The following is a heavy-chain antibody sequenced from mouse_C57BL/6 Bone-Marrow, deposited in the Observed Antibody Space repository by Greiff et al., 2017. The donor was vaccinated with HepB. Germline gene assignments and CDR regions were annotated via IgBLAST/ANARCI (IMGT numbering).Heavy chain of an antibody. D-gene: IGHD4-1*01. CDR1: GFSLTSFG. Sequence: VQLVESGPGLVAPSQSLSITCTVSGFSLTSFGVDWVRQSPGKGLEWLGVIWGVGSTNYNSAIKSRLSISKDNSKSQVFLKMKSLQTDDTAMYYCASELTGGFAYWGQGTLVTVSA. CDR2: IWGVGST. V-gene: IGHV2-6*01. J-gene: IGHJ3*01. CDR3: ASELTGGFAY.